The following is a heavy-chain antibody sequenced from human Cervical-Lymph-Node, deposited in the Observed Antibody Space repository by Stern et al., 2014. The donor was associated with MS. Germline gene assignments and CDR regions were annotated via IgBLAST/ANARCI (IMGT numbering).Heavy chain of an antibody. CDR2: IFYSGST. CDR3: ARHLREGYDFWSGYNY. J-gene: IGHJ4*03. Sequence: QVHLVESGPGLVKPSETLSLTCTVSGDSLSSSTYYWGWIRQPPGKGLEWIGSIFYSGSTYYNASLQSRVTISVDTSKNQFSLRLSSMTAADTAVYYCARHLREGYDFWSGYNYWGQGTLVTVSS. CDR1: GDSLSSSTYY. D-gene: IGHD3-3*01. V-gene: IGHV4-39*01.